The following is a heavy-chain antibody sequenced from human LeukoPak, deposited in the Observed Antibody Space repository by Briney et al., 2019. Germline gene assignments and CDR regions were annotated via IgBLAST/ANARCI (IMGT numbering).Heavy chain of an antibody. CDR1: GGSISSSSYY. J-gene: IGHJ3*02. D-gene: IGHD3-22*01. V-gene: IGHV4-39*01. Sequence: ETLSLTCTVSGGSISSSSYYWGWIRQPPGKGLEWIGSIYYSGSTYYNPSLKSRVTISVDTSKNQFSLKLSSVTAADTAVYYCARHRGGYYYDSSGYYCLRVSAFDIWGQGTMVTVSS. CDR2: IYYSGST. CDR3: ARHRGGYYYDSSGYYCLRVSAFDI.